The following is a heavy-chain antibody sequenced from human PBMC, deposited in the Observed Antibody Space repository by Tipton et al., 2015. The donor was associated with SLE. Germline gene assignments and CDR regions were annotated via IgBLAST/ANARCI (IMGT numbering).Heavy chain of an antibody. J-gene: IGHJ4*02. CDR3: AREHVGSSPGGFDY. D-gene: IGHD6-6*01. CDR2: IYYSGST. CDR1: GGSISSSSYY. Sequence: TLSLTCTVSGGSISSSSYYWGWIRQPPGKGLEWIGNIYYSGSTYYNPSLKSRVTITVDTSKNQFSLKLRSVTAADTAVYYCAREHVGSSPGGFDYWGQGTLVTVSS. V-gene: IGHV4-39*07.